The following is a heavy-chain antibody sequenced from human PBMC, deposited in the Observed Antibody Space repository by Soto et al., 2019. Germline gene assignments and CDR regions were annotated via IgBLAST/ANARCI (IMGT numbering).Heavy chain of an antibody. CDR1: GFPFSSYV. Sequence: GSLRLSCAASGFPFSSYVMSWVRQAPGKGLEWVSGISGGGSNTFYADSVKGRFTISRDNSKNTLLLQMNSPGAEDTAVYYCAKDSNKYSSSLRGRYFDYWGQGIGVTVSS. CDR2: ISGGGSNT. D-gene: IGHD4-4*01. V-gene: IGHV3-23*01. CDR3: AKDSNKYSSSLRGRYFDY. J-gene: IGHJ4*02.